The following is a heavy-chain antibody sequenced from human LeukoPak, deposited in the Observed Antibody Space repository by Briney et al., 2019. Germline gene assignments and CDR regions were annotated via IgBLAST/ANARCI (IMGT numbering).Heavy chain of an antibody. CDR1: GGSFSGYY. CDR3: ASASVVVVAAMVY. V-gene: IGHV4-34*01. CDR2: INHSGST. J-gene: IGHJ4*02. D-gene: IGHD2-15*01. Sequence: PSETLSLTCAVYGGSFSGYYWSWIRQPPGKGLEWIGEINHSGSTNYNPSLKSRVTISVDTSKNQSSLKLSSVTAADTAVYYCASASVVVVAAMVYWGQGTLVTVSS.